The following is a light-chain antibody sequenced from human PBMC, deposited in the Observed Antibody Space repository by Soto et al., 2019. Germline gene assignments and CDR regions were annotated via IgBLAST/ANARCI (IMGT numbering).Light chain of an antibody. J-gene: IGLJ3*02. V-gene: IGLV2-14*01. CDR1: RSDVGGYNS. CDR3: SSFTTTNTWV. CDR2: DVS. Sequence: QSVLTQPASVSGSPGQSITISCTGTRSDVGGYNSVCWHQQHPGKAPKLIIYDVSNRPSGVSDRFSASKSGNTASLTISGLQADDEADYYCSSFTTTNTWVFGGGTKLTVL.